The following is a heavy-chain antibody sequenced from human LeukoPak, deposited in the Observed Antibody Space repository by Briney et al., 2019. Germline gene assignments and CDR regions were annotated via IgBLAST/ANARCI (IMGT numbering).Heavy chain of an antibody. Sequence: TSETLSLTCSVSGGSISNYYWIWIRQPRGMGLEWIGNIYYSGSTNYNPSLKSRVTISVDTSKNQLSLKLSSVTAADTAVYYCARRASTGYYSDWGQGTLVTVSS. CDR2: IYYSGST. D-gene: IGHD3-22*01. CDR1: GGSISNYY. J-gene: IGHJ4*02. CDR3: ARRASTGYYSD. V-gene: IGHV4-59*08.